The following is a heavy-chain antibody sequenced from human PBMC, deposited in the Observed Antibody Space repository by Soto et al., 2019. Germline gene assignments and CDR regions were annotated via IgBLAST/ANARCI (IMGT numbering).Heavy chain of an antibody. CDR1: GGSFSNNA. CDR3: ARGPEYEGYFDY. J-gene: IGHJ4*02. Sequence: QVRLVQSEAEVKKPGSSVKVSCKASGGSFSNNAISWVRQAPGQGLEWMGVIILPFGTPNYAQTFQGRVTITADESMTTAYMALSGLRSEDTAVYYCARGPEYEGYFDYWGRGTLVTVSS. V-gene: IGHV1-69*12. D-gene: IGHD3-3*01. CDR2: IILPFGTP.